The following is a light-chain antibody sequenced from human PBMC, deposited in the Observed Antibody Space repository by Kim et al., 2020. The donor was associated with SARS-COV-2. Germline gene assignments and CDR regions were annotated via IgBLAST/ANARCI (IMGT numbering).Light chain of an antibody. CDR1: QSVSTN. Sequence: EVVMTQSPASLSVSPGERATLSCRASQSVSTNLAWYQQKPGQAPRLLIYGASTRATGIPARFSAGGSGTEFILTISSLQSEDFAVYYCQQYNDWPYTFGQGTKLEIK. J-gene: IGKJ2*01. V-gene: IGKV3-15*01. CDR2: GAS. CDR3: QQYNDWPYT.